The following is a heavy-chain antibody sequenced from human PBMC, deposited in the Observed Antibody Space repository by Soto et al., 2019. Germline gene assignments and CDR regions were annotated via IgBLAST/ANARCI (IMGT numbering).Heavy chain of an antibody. CDR1: GGSISSGGYY. Sequence: SETLSLTCTVSGGSISSGGYYWSWIRQHPGKGLEWIGYIYYSGSTYYNPSLKSRVTISVDTSKNQFSLKLSSVTAADTAVYYCASSIMITFGGVIAPEYYFDYWGQGTLVTVSS. D-gene: IGHD3-16*02. CDR2: IYYSGST. CDR3: ASSIMITFGGVIAPEYYFDY. V-gene: IGHV4-31*03. J-gene: IGHJ4*02.